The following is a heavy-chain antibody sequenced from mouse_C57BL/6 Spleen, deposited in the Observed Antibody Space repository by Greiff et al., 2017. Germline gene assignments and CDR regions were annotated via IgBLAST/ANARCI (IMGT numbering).Heavy chain of an antibody. CDR3: AYGSTLDY. D-gene: IGHD1-1*01. CDR2: IDPSDSYT. Sequence: VQLQQSGAELVMPGASVKLSCKASGYTFTSYWMHWVKQRPGQGLEWIGEIDPSDSYTNYNHKFKGKSTLTVDKSSSTAYMQLSSLTSEASAVYYCAYGSTLDYWGQGTTLTVSS. V-gene: IGHV1-69*01. J-gene: IGHJ2*01. CDR1: GYTFTSYW.